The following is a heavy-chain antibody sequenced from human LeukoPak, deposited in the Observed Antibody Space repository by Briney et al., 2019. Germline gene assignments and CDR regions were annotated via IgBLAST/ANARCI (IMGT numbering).Heavy chain of an antibody. CDR2: IYYIGSA. CDR1: GGSITGYY. Sequence: PSETLFLTCTVSGGSITGYYWSWIRQPPGKGLEWIGYIYYIGSANYNPSLKSRVTISVDTSKNQFSLRLSSVTAADTAVYYCARDFSRGDGFLGGCSGTSCQVHYFDYWGQGTLVTVSS. D-gene: IGHD2-2*01. V-gene: IGHV4-59*01. CDR3: ARDFSRGDGFLGGCSGTSCQVHYFDY. J-gene: IGHJ4*02.